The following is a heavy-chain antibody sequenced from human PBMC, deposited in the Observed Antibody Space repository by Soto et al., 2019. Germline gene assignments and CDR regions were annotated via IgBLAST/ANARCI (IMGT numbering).Heavy chain of an antibody. CDR1: GGSISSSSYY. J-gene: IGHJ2*01. D-gene: IGHD3-3*01. CDR3: ARHKSNDFWSGYPTNYWYFDL. CDR2: IYYSGSN. Sequence: QLQLQESGPGLVKPSETLSLTCTVSGGSISSSSYYWGWIRQPPGKGLEWIGSIYYSGSNYYNPCLKSRVAIAVDTSKNQFSLKLSSVTAADTAVYYWARHKSNDFWSGYPTNYWYFDLWGRGTLVTVSS. V-gene: IGHV4-39*01.